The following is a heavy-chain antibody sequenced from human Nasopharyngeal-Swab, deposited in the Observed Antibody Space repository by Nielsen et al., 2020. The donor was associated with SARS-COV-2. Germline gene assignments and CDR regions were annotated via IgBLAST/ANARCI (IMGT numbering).Heavy chain of an antibody. CDR2: IYYSGST. Sequence: SETLSLTCTVSGGSVSSGSYYWSWIRQPPGKGLEWIGYIYYSGSTNYNPSLKSRVTISVDTSKNQFSLTLTSVTAADTAVYYCARGGNWQFDYWGKGTLVTVSS. D-gene: IGHD1-1*01. CDR1: GGSVSSGSYY. CDR3: ARGGNWQFDY. J-gene: IGHJ4*02. V-gene: IGHV4-61*01.